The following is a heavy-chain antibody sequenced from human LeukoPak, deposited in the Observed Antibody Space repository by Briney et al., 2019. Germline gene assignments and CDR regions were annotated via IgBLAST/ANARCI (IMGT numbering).Heavy chain of an antibody. J-gene: IGHJ4*02. D-gene: IGHD6-19*01. CDR1: GGSIRSSTYY. CDR2: GLNTGST. CDR3: ATTEYNTGWYAY. Sequence: SETLSLTCTVSGGSIRSSTYYWGWIRQTPGKGLEWVAYGLNTGSTYYKPSRENRLTISVDTSKNQFSLKVRSVTAADTAVYFCATTEYNTGWYAYWGQGTLVSASS. V-gene: IGHV4-39*01.